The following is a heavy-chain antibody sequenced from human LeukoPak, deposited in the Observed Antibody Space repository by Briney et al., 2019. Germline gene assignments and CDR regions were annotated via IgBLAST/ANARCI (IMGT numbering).Heavy chain of an antibody. V-gene: IGHV5-51*01. D-gene: IGHD3-10*01. Sequence: GESLKISCEASGYIFTNYWIAWVRHMPGKGLECIGIIFPDDSDTRYSPSFQGQVTISVDKSISTTLLQWNILKASDTAIYFCARPQTGAGDAFDLWGQGTLVTVSS. CDR1: GYIFTNYW. CDR2: IFPDDSDT. J-gene: IGHJ3*01. CDR3: ARPQTGAGDAFDL.